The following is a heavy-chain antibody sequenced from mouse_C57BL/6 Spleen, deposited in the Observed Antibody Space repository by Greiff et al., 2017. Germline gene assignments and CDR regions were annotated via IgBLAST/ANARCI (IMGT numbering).Heavy chain of an antibody. CDR3: ARDSYYGNYDDY. Sequence: DVHLVESGPGLVKPSQSLSLTCSVTGYSITSGYYWNWIRQFPGNKLEWMGYISYDGSNNYNPSLKNRISITRDTSKNQFFLKLNSVTTEDTATYYCARDSYYGNYDDYWGQGTTLTVSS. D-gene: IGHD2-10*01. CDR2: ISYDGSN. V-gene: IGHV3-6*01. J-gene: IGHJ2*01. CDR1: GYSITSGYY.